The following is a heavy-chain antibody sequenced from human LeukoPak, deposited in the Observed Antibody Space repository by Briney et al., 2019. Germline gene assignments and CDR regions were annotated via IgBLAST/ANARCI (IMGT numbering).Heavy chain of an antibody. CDR3: ARDTPHGQLWLD. J-gene: IGHJ4*02. CDR2: IKQDGSEK. V-gene: IGHV3-7*01. D-gene: IGHD5-18*01. CDR1: GFTFSSYW. Sequence: GGSMRLSCAASGFTFSSYWMSWVRQAPGKGLEWVANIKQDGSEKYYVDSVKGRFTIARDNAKNSLYLQMNSLGAEDTAVYYCARDTPHGQLWLDWGQGTLVTVSS.